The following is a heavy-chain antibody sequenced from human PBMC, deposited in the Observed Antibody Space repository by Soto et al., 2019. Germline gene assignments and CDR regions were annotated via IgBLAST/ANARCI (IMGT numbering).Heavy chain of an antibody. D-gene: IGHD1-1*01. CDR1: GFIFSSSS. Sequence: EVQLVESGGGLVQPGGSLRLSCAASGFIFSSSSMNWVRQAPGKGVEWVSYISSSSDTIYYADSVKGRFTISRDNAKNSLYLQVNSLRDEDTAVYYCARSGGDYWGQGTLVTVSS. J-gene: IGHJ4*02. CDR2: ISSSSDTI. V-gene: IGHV3-48*02. CDR3: ARSGGDY.